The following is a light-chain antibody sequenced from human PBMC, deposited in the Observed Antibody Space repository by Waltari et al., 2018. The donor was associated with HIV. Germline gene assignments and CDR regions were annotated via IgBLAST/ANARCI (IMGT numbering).Light chain of an antibody. V-gene: IGKV1-39*01. CDR3: QQSYSTPRT. J-gene: IGKJ1*01. CDR2: TES. CDR1: QNLITY. Sequence: DIQMTQSPSSLSTSVGDRVTITCRASQNLITYLNWYQQKFEKAANLLIYTESNLQTGVPSRFSGSGSGTNFTLTISGLQPEDSATYFCQQSYSTPRTFGQGTKVEIK.